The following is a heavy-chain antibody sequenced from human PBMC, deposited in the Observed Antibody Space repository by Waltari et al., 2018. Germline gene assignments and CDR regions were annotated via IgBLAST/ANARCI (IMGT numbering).Heavy chain of an antibody. Sequence: EVQLVESGGGLVQPGGSLRLSCAASGFTFSSYAMSWVRQAPGKGLEWVSAISGSGGSTYYADSVKGRFTISRDNSKNTLYLQMNSLRAEDTAVYYCTKVIGQQLVRYETGDAFDIWGQGTMVTVSS. D-gene: IGHD6-13*01. J-gene: IGHJ3*02. V-gene: IGHV3-23*04. CDR3: TKVIGQQLVRYETGDAFDI. CDR1: GFTFSSYA. CDR2: ISGSGGST.